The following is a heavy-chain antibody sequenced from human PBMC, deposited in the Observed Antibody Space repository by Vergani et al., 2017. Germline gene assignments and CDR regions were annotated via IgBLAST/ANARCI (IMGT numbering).Heavy chain of an antibody. J-gene: IGHJ4*02. Sequence: QVQLQESGPGLLKPSETLSLTCTVSGYSISSGYYWGWIRQPPGKGLEWIGSMWHSGTTYYNPSLRSRVTISMDTSKNQFFLNLSSVTAADTAVYYCARSVVTASAYFDYWGRGTLVPVSS. CDR1: GYSISSGYY. CDR2: MWHSGTT. V-gene: IGHV4-38-2*02. CDR3: ARSVVTASAYFDY. D-gene: IGHD2-21*02.